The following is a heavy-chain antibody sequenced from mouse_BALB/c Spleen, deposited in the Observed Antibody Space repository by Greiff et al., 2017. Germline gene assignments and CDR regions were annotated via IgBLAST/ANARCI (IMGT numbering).Heavy chain of an antibody. V-gene: IGHV1S135*01. CDR3: ARSFDYQYYYAMDY. J-gene: IGHJ4*01. D-gene: IGHD2-4*01. CDR1: GYSFTSYY. CDR2: IDPFNGGT. Sequence: VQLQQSGPELMKPGASVKISCKASGYSFTSYYMHWVKQSHGKSLEWIGYIDPFNGGTSYNQKFKGKATLTVDKSSSTAYMHLSSLTSEDSAVYYCARSFDYQYYYAMDYWGQGTSVTVSS.